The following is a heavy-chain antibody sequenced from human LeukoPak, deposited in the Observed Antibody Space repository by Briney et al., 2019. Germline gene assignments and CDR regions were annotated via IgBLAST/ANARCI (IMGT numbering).Heavy chain of an antibody. Sequence: TGGSLRLSCAASGFTFSSYGMHWVRQAPGKGLEWVAVISYDGSNKYYADSVKGRFTISRDNSKNTLYLQMNSLRAEDTAVYYCAKDLGWYDILTGYTPIGAFDIWGQGTMVTVSS. J-gene: IGHJ3*02. CDR1: GFTFSSYG. CDR2: ISYDGSNK. V-gene: IGHV3-30*18. D-gene: IGHD3-9*01. CDR3: AKDLGWYDILTGYTPIGAFDI.